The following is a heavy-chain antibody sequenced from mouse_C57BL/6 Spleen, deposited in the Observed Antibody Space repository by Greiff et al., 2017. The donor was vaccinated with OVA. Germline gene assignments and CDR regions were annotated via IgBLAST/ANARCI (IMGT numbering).Heavy chain of an antibody. CDR2: IDPETGGT. V-gene: IGHV1-15*01. CDR3: TRDYYGSNYRFAY. CDR1: GYTFTDYE. Sequence: QVQLQQSGAELVRPGASVTLSCKASGYTFTDYEMHWVKQTPVHGLEWIGAIDPETGGTAYNQKFKGKAILTADKSSSTAYMEHRGLTSGDSAVYYSTRDYYGSNYRFAYWGQGTLVTVSA. J-gene: IGHJ3*01. D-gene: IGHD1-1*01.